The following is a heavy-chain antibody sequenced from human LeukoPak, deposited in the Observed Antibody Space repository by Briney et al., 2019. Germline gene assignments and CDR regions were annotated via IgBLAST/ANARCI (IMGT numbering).Heavy chain of an antibody. Sequence: PGGSLRLSCAASGFTFSSYGMHWVRQAPGKGLEWVAVISYDGSNKYCADSVKGRFTISRDNSKNTLYLQMNSLRAEDTAVYYCAKGGRDYWGQGTLVTVSS. CDR1: GFTFSSYG. V-gene: IGHV3-30*18. J-gene: IGHJ4*02. CDR3: AKGGRDY. CDR2: ISYDGSNK.